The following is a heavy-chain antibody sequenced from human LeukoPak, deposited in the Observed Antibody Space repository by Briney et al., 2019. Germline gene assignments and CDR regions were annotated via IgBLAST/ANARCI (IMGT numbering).Heavy chain of an antibody. CDR1: GGSISSGGYY. CDR2: IYYSGST. Sequence: PSETLSLTCTVSGGSISSGGYYWSWIRQHPGKGLEWIGYIYYSGSTYYNPSLKSRVTISVDTSKNQFSLKMTSVTAADTAVYYCALSGYGSADSWGQGTLVTVSS. D-gene: IGHD3-10*01. CDR3: ALSGYGSADS. V-gene: IGHV4-31*03. J-gene: IGHJ4*02.